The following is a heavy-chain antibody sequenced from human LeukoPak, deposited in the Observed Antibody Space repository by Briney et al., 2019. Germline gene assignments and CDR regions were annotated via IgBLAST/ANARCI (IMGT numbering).Heavy chain of an antibody. CDR1: GFTFSNYA. Sequence: GGSLRLSCAASGFTFSNYAMTWVRQAPGKGLEWVSAISNGGGTTYDADSVRGRFTISRDNSKNTLYLQMNSLRAEDTAVYYCAKRVLTIFGVVSVAFDIWGQGTMVTVSS. J-gene: IGHJ3*02. CDR3: AKRVLTIFGVVSVAFDI. CDR2: ISNGGGTT. D-gene: IGHD3-3*01. V-gene: IGHV3-23*01.